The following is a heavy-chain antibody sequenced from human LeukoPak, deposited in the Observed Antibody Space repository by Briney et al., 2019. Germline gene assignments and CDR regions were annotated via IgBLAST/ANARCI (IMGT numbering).Heavy chain of an antibody. D-gene: IGHD6-13*01. CDR3: VRDASSSWYNY. J-gene: IGHJ4*02. V-gene: IGHV1-18*01. CDR2: NSPLDGKT. Sequence: ASVKVSCKASGYTFTGYGISWVRQAPGQGLEWMGWNSPLDGKTKYAQKLRGRVTMTTDTSTSTAYMELRSLRSDDTAAYFCVRDASSSWYNYWGQGTLVTVSS. CDR1: GYTFTGYG.